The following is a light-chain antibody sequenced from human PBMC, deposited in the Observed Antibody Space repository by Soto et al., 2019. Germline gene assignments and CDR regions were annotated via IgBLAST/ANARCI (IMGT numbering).Light chain of an antibody. CDR3: EQHVNSVYI. V-gene: IGKV3-20*01. CDR1: QTIIGNY. J-gene: IGKJ2*01. Sequence: ESVLPQSPGTLSLSPGERATLSCRASQTIIGNYLAWYQQKPGQAPRLLIYGASNRATGVPDRCSGSYSGTDFSLTITRLEPEDLAVYYCEQHVNSVYIFGQGTRLEIK. CDR2: GAS.